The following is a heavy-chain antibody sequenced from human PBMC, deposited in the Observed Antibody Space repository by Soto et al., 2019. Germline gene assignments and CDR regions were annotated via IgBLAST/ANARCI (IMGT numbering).Heavy chain of an antibody. Sequence: QITLKESGPPLVKPTQTVTLTCTFSGFSLITSGVGVGWIRQPPGKALEWLALIYWNDDKRYSPSLKSRLTITKDTSKNQVVLTMTNMDPVDTATYYCAHVQEYYYDSSGYPPVAYWGQGTLVTVSS. D-gene: IGHD3-22*01. CDR2: IYWNDDK. CDR1: GFSLITSGVG. CDR3: AHVQEYYYDSSGYPPVAY. J-gene: IGHJ4*02. V-gene: IGHV2-5*01.